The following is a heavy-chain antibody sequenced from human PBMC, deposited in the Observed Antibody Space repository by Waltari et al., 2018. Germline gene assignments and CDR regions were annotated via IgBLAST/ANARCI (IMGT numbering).Heavy chain of an antibody. Sequence: QVQLVQSGAEVKKPGASVKVSCKASGYTFTSYDINWVRQATGQGLEWMGWMNPNSGNTGYAQKFQGRVTITRNTSITTAYMELSSLGSEDTAVYYWARGVGIRTGGVWGYWGQGTLVTVSS. J-gene: IGHJ4*02. CDR3: ARGVGIRTGGVWGY. D-gene: IGHD2-8*02. V-gene: IGHV1-8*03. CDR2: MNPNSGNT. CDR1: GYTFTSYD.